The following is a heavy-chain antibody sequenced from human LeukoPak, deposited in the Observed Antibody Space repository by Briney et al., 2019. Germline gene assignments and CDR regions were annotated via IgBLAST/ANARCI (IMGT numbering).Heavy chain of an antibody. D-gene: IGHD6-19*01. CDR3: AKDLGYSSGWYANY. J-gene: IGHJ4*02. CDR2: IYSGGST. CDR1: GFTVSDNY. Sequence: GGSLRLSCAASGFTVSDNYMSWVRQAPGEGLEWLSVIYSGGSTYYADSVKGRFTISRDNSKNTLYLQMNSLRAEDAAVYYCAKDLGYSSGWYANYWGQGTLVTVSS. V-gene: IGHV3-53*01.